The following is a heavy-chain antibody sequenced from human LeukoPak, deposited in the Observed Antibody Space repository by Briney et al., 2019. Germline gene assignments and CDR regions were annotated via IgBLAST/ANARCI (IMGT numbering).Heavy chain of an antibody. CDR2: ISTAGDT. Sequence: GGSLRLSCAASGFTFSSYDMHWVRQATGKGLEWVSAISTAGDTYYPGSVKGRFTISRENAKNSLYLQMNSLRAGDTAVYYCARSGRAALAFDIWGQGTTVTVSS. V-gene: IGHV3-13*04. CDR3: ARSGRAALAFDI. J-gene: IGHJ3*02. CDR1: GFTFSSYD. D-gene: IGHD6-6*01.